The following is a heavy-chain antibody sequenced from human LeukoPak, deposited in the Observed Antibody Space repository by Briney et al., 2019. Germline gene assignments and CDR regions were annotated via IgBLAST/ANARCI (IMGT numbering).Heavy chain of an antibody. CDR2: FDPEDGET. Sequence: SSGKVSCKVSGYTLTELSMHWVRQAPGKGLEWMGGFDPEDGETIYAQKFQGRVTMTEDTSTDTAYMELSSLRSEDTAVYYCATALDAEHYGSGSYYSNWFDPWGQGTLVTVSS. D-gene: IGHD3-10*01. CDR1: GYTLTELS. J-gene: IGHJ5*02. V-gene: IGHV1-24*01. CDR3: ATALDAEHYGSGSYYSNWFDP.